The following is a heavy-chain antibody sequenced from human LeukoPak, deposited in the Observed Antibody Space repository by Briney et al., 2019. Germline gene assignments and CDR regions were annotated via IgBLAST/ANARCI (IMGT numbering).Heavy chain of an antibody. D-gene: IGHD1-26*01. CDR1: GGSISGSGYY. CDR2: IYYSGST. J-gene: IGHJ5*02. V-gene: IGHV4-39*01. Sequence: PSETLSLTCAVSGGSISGSGYYWGWIRQPPGKGLEWIGSIYYSGSTYYNPSLKSRLTISVDTSKNQFSLKLSSVTAADAAVYYCARHSSFFSPLYPWGQGTLVTVSS. CDR3: ARHSSFFSPLYP.